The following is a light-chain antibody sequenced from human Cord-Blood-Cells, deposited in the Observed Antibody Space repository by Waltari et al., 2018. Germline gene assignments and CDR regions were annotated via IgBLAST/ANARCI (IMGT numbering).Light chain of an antibody. CDR1: QDISNY. CDR3: QQYDNLT. J-gene: IGKJ3*01. CDR2: DAS. Sequence: DIQMTQSPSSLSASVGDRVTITFQASQDISNYLNWYQQKPGKAPKLLNYDASNLETGVPSRFSGSGSGTDFTFTISSLQPEDIATYYCQQYDNLTFGPGTKVDIK. V-gene: IGKV1-33*01.